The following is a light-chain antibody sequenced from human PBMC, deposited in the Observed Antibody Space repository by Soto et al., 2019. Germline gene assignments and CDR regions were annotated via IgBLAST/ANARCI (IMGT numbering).Light chain of an antibody. Sequence: QSVLTQRPSGSGAPGERVTISCTGSSSNIGAGYDVHWYQQRPGTAPKLLIFGNINRPSGVPDRFSGSKSGTSASLAITGLQAEAEGDYYCQSYDSTMRDSYVCATGTKVPAL. CDR3: QSYDSTMRDSYV. J-gene: IGLJ1*01. V-gene: IGLV1-40*01. CDR2: GNI. CDR1: SSNIGAGYD.